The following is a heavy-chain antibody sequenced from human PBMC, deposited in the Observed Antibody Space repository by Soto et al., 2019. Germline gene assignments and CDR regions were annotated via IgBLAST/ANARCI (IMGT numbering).Heavy chain of an antibody. CDR1: GFPFSSYD. CDR2: IGTAGDT. V-gene: IGHV3-13*01. D-gene: IGHD6-19*01. CDR3: ARAKSVAGFDY. J-gene: IGHJ4*02. Sequence: SGGSLSLSCAASGFPFSSYDMHWVRQATGKGLEWVSAIGTAGDTYYPGSVKGRFTISRENAKNSLYLQMNSLRAEDTAVYYCARAKSVAGFDYWGQGTLVTVSS.